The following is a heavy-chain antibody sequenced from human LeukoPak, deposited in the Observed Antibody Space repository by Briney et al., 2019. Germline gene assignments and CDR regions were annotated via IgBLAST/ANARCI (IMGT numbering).Heavy chain of an antibody. CDR1: GYTFTSYG. V-gene: IGHV1-18*01. J-gene: IGHJ4*02. D-gene: IGHD5-18*01. CDR3: ARDLTVQLWFSFYFDY. Sequence: ASVKVSCKASGYTFTSYGISWVRQAPGQGLEWMGWISAYNGNTNYAQKLQGRVTMTTDTSTSTAYMELRSLRSDDTAVYYCARDLTVQLWFSFYFDYWGQGTLVTVSS. CDR2: ISAYNGNT.